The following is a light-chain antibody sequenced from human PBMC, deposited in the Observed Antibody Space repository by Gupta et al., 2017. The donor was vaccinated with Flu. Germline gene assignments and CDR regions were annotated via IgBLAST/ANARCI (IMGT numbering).Light chain of an antibody. CDR1: SSNIGSYY. Sequence: KVTISCSGSSSNIGSYYVCWYQHVPGTAPKLLMYDIDKRPSGIPDRFSGSKSGTSATLTITALEAGDEAEYYCGTWDSSLNAVVFGGGTKLTVL. CDR2: DID. CDR3: GTWDSSLNAVV. V-gene: IGLV1-51*01. J-gene: IGLJ3*02.